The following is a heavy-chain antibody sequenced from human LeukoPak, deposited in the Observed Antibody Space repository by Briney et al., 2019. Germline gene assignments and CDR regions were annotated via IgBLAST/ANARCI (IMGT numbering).Heavy chain of an antibody. CDR1: DGSFSTSF. D-gene: IGHD2/OR15-2a*01. J-gene: IGHJ5*02. CDR3: TKGSVSTTTRWFDP. CDR2: IQPSGST. Sequence: SETLSLTCVAYDGSFSTSFWSWIRQPPGEGLEWIGEIQPSGSTKYNPSLKSRVTVSADASQNEVSLRLSSVPAADTAFYYCTKGSVSTTTRWFDPWGQGTLVTVSS. V-gene: IGHV4-34*01.